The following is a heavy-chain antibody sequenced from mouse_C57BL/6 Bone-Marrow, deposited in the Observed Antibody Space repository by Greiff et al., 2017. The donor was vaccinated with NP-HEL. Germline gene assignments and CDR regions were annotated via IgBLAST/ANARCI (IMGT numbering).Heavy chain of an antibody. D-gene: IGHD2-3*01. J-gene: IGHJ3*01. Sequence: EVQRVKSGGGLVQPKGSLKLSCAASGFSFNTYAMNWVRQAPGKGLEWVARIRSKSNNYATYYADSVKDRFTISRDDSESMLYLQMNNLKTEDTAMYYCVRHGAGYYATWFAYWGQGTLVTVSA. V-gene: IGHV10-1*01. CDR2: IRSKSNNYAT. CDR3: VRHGAGYYATWFAY. CDR1: GFSFNTYA.